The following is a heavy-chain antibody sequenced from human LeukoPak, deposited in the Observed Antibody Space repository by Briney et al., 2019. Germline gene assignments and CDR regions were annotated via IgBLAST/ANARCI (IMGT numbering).Heavy chain of an antibody. CDR3: ARGGSVDWNDGGRAFDI. J-gene: IGHJ3*02. Sequence: ASVKVSCKPSGYTFIAYYIHLVRQAPGQGLEWMGWINPNSGDTNYAQKFQDRVTMTWDTSVSTAYMELSRLRSDDTAVYYCARGGSVDWNDGGRAFDIWGQGTMVTVSS. CDR1: GYTFIAYY. V-gene: IGHV1-2*02. D-gene: IGHD1-1*01. CDR2: INPNSGDT.